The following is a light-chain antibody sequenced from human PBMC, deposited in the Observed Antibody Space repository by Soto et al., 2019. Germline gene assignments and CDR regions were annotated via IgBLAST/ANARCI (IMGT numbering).Light chain of an antibody. Sequence: QSVLTQPPSVTGAPGQRVTISCPGSHSDIGAGYGVHWYQQFPHSAPKLLIYDTTNRPSGVPDRFSGSRSGTSASLAITGLQAEAEADYYCQSFDSSRIGLLFGGGTKLTVL. V-gene: IGLV1-40*01. CDR1: HSDIGAGYG. CDR2: DTT. CDR3: QSFDSSRIGLL. J-gene: IGLJ2*01.